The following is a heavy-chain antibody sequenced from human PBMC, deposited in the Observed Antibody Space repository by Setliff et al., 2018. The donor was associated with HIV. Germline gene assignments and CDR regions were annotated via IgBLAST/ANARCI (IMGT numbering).Heavy chain of an antibody. V-gene: IGHV4-59*12. CDR1: GGSINNYY. CDR2: IYYSGST. CDR3: AREVGHRSGYYRGSFDY. J-gene: IGHJ4*02. D-gene: IGHD6-19*01. Sequence: SETLSLTCSVSGGSINNYYWSWIRQPPGKGLEWLGYIYYSGSTNYNPSFKRRVTISLDTSKNQFSLKLTSVTAADTAVYYCAREVGHRSGYYRGSFDYWGQGTLVTVSS.